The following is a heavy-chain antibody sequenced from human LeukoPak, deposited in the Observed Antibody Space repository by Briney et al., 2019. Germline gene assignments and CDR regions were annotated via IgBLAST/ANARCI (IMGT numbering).Heavy chain of an antibody. CDR3: ARDGGAYGSSWYFDY. CDR1: GFTFSSYG. D-gene: IGHD6-13*01. J-gene: IGHJ4*02. V-gene: IGHV3-30*19. Sequence: GGSLRLSCAASGFTFSSYGMRWVRQAPGKGLEWVAVISYDGTNKYYADSVKGRFTVSRDNSKNTLYLQVNSLRAEDTAVYYCARDGGAYGSSWYFDYWGQGTLVTVSS. CDR2: ISYDGTNK.